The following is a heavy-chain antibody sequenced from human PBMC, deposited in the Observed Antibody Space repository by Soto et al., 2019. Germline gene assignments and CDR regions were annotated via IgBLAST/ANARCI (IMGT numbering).Heavy chain of an antibody. CDR3: ARVGPWVPYYYDSSPYTFENWFDA. J-gene: IGHJ5*02. V-gene: IGHV4-38-2*01. Sequence: SETLSLTCAVSGYSISSGYYWGWLWQPPGKGPEWIGSIYHGGGTYYNPSLNSRVTLSIDMTNNHVSLILNSVTAADTAVYYCARVGPWVPYYYDSSPYTFENWFDAWGQGTLVTVSS. CDR2: IYHGGGT. D-gene: IGHD3-22*01. CDR1: GYSISSGYY.